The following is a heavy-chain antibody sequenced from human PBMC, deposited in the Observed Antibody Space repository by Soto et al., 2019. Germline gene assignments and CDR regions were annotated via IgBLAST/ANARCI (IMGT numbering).Heavy chain of an antibody. Sequence: PQANLSLTCALYGGSFRVYYWSWIRQPPGKGLEWIGEINHSGGTSYNPSLKSRVTISVDTSKSQFSLKLTSVTAADRAVYYCARGSVDTVDSSWSYEYWGQGTPVTVAA. CDR2: INHSGGT. CDR1: GGSFRVYY. CDR3: ARGSVDTVDSSWSYEY. V-gene: IGHV4-34*01. D-gene: IGHD3-22*01. J-gene: IGHJ4*02.